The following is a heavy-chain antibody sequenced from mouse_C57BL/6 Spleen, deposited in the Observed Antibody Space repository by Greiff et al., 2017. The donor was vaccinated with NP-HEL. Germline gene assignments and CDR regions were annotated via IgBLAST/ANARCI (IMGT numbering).Heavy chain of an antibody. D-gene: IGHD1-1*01. CDR1: GYTFTEYT. Sequence: QVQLQQSGAELVKPGASVKLSCKASGYTFTEYTIHWVKQRSGQGLEWIGWFYPGSGSIKYNEKFKDKATLTADKSSSTVYMELSRLTSEDSAVDFCARHEEEPHYGGSWGDYWGQGTSVTVSS. J-gene: IGHJ4*01. CDR3: ARHEEEPHYGGSWGDY. CDR2: FYPGSGSI. V-gene: IGHV1-62-2*01.